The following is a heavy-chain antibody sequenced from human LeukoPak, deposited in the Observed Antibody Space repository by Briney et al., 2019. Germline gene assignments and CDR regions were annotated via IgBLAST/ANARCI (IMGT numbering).Heavy chain of an antibody. J-gene: IGHJ5*02. Sequence: ASVKVSCKASGYTFTSYAMHWVRQAPGQRLEWMGWINAGNGNTKYSQEFQGRVTITRDTSASTAYMELSSLRSEDMAVYYCARGPISARPWSWFDPWGQGTLVTVSS. CDR3: ARGPISARPWSWFDP. D-gene: IGHD3-3*01. CDR1: GYTFTSYA. V-gene: IGHV1-3*03. CDR2: INAGNGNT.